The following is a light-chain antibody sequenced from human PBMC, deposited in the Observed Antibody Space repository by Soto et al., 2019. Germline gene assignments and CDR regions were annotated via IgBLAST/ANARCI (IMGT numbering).Light chain of an antibody. CDR2: DAS. Sequence: IQMTQSPSTVSASVGDRVTITRRASQSISSSLAWYQQKPGKAPKVLIYDASSLDSGVPSRFSGSGYGTEFTLTVSSLQPGDFATYSCQQYESYPYSFGQGTKLEIK. CDR3: QQYESYPYS. CDR1: QSISSS. V-gene: IGKV1-5*01. J-gene: IGKJ2*01.